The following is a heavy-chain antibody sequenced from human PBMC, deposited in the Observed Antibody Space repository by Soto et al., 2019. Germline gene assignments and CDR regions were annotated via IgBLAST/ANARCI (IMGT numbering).Heavy chain of an antibody. CDR2: INAGNGNT. CDR3: ARVLGVAKGDY. D-gene: IGHD3-3*01. V-gene: IGHV1-3*01. Sequence: QVQLVQSGAEVKKPGASVKVSCKASGYTFTSYAMHWVRQAPGQRLEWMGWINAGNGNTKYSQKFQGRVTITRDTSASTVYMELSSLRSEDTAVYYCARVLGVAKGDYWGQGTLVTVSS. J-gene: IGHJ4*02. CDR1: GYTFTSYA.